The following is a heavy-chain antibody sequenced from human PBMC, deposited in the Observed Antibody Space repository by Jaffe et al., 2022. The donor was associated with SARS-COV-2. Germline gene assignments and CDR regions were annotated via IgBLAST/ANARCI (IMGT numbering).Heavy chain of an antibody. CDR1: GFTFSNAW. J-gene: IGHJ6*03. Sequence: EVQLVESGGGLVKPGGSLRLSCAASGFTFSNAWMSWVRQAPGKGLEWVGRIKSKTDGGTTDYAAPVKGRFTISRDDSKNTLYLQMNSLKTEDTAVYYCTTDGYGDYDGPPQPGYYYYYMDVWGKGTTVTVSS. CDR2: IKSKTDGGTT. D-gene: IGHD4-17*01. V-gene: IGHV3-15*01. CDR3: TTDGYGDYDGPPQPGYYYYYMDV.